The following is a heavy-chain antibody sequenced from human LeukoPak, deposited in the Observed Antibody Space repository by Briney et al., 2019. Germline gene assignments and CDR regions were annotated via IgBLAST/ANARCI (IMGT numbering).Heavy chain of an antibody. CDR2: IDPSDSYT. D-gene: IGHD3-10*01. CDR1: GYSFTTYW. CDR3: ARLGFGELFPYY. Sequence: GESLRISCKGSGYSFTTYWISWVRQMPGKGLEWMGRIDPSDSYTNYSQSFQGHVTISADKSISTAFLQWSSLKASDTAMYYCARLGFGELFPYYWGQGTLVTVSS. V-gene: IGHV5-10-1*01. J-gene: IGHJ4*02.